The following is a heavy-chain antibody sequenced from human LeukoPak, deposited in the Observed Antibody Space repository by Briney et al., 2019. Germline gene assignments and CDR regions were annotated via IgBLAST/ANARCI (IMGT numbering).Heavy chain of an antibody. D-gene: IGHD1-26*01. CDR3: ARHPPGIVGTLFYYGMDV. V-gene: IGHV1-69*04. CDR1: GGTFSSYA. CDR2: IIPVLGIA. J-gene: IGHJ6*02. Sequence: SVKVSCKASGGTFSSYAISWVRQAPGQGLEWMGRIIPVLGIANYAQKFQGRVTITADKSTSTAYMELSSLRSEDTAVYYCARHPPGIVGTLFYYGMDVWGQGTTVTVSS.